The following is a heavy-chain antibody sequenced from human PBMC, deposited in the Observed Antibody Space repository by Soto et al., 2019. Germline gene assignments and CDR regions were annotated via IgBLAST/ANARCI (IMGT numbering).Heavy chain of an antibody. CDR3: AGGASRWYPYCFDS. Sequence: QAQVVQSGAEVRKPGSSVKLSCKASEGTFNSYAIAWVRQAPGQGLEWMGGIIPYYNTLNYAQRFQDRVTITADDSTNTVYMELSSLRSDDTAVYFCAGGASRWYPYCFDSWAQGTLVTVSS. J-gene: IGHJ4*02. CDR1: EGTFNSYA. CDR2: IIPYYNTL. D-gene: IGHD6-13*01. V-gene: IGHV1-69*01.